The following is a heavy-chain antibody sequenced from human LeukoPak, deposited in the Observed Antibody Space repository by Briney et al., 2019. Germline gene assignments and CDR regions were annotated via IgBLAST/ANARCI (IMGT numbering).Heavy chain of an antibody. CDR3: ARDSRYYDFWSGYLDY. Sequence: SETLSLTCSVSGGFISNYYWSWIRQPAGKGLDWIGRISTSGNTNYNPSLKSRVTMSVDTSKNQFFLNLNSVTAADTAVYYCARDSRYYDFWSGYLDYWGQGTLVTVSS. D-gene: IGHD3-3*01. CDR2: ISTSGNT. J-gene: IGHJ4*02. CDR1: GGFISNYY. V-gene: IGHV4-4*07.